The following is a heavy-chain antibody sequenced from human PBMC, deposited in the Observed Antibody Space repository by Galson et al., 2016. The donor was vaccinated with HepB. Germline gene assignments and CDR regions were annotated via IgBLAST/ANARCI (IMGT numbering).Heavy chain of an antibody. CDR1: GFTFSDYY. CDR3: ARGRSWDVAGVAAALGN. Sequence: SLRLSCAASGFTFSDYYMVWIRQAPGKGLEWVSYISSSSKNIYYADSVKGRFTISRDNTKRSMSLQMNRLRADDTAVYFCARGRSWDVAGVAAALGNWGQGTRVTVSS. J-gene: IGHJ4*02. D-gene: IGHD2-15*01. CDR2: ISSSSKNI. V-gene: IGHV3-11*04.